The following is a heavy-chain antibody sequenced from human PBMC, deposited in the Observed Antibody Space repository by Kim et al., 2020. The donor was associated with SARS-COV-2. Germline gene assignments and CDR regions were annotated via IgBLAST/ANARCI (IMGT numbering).Heavy chain of an antibody. CDR2: IRGSDDTI. J-gene: IGHJ4*02. CDR3: AKAGGRRFGELF. CDR1: GFTIRNYA. Sequence: GGSLRLSCTASGFTIRNYAMSWVRQAPGEGLEWVSVIRGSDDTIYYADSVKGRFTISRDNSKNTLYLQMNSLRAEDTAVYYCAKAGGRRFGELFWGQGTLVTVSS. D-gene: IGHD3-10*01. V-gene: IGHV3-23*01.